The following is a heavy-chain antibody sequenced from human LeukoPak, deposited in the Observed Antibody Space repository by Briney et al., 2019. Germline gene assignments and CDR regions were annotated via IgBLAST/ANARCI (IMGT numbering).Heavy chain of an antibody. J-gene: IGHJ1*01. D-gene: IGHD3-10*01. Sequence: GGSLTLFWAASGLTFSVYSVNWVRQAGGKGLEWVSYISSSSSSIYYADSVKGRFTTSRDNAKNTLYLQMNSLRDEDTAVYSCARRSAGRPGADYFQHWGQGILVTVSS. CDR2: ISSSSSSI. CDR3: ARRSAGRPGADYFQH. V-gene: IGHV3-48*02. CDR1: GLTFSVYS.